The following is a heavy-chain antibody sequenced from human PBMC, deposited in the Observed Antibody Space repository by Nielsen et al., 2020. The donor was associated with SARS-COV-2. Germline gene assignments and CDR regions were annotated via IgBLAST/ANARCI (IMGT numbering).Heavy chain of an antibody. D-gene: IGHD3-16*01. CDR3: ARPLLGHCYALDV. Sequence: GGSLRLSCAASGFTFSNYGMHWFRQAPGRGLKWLPIVSNDGTNTDYADSGKGRFTISRDSSTNTVYVEMKSLRGDDTAVYYCARPLLGHCYALDVWGQGTAVTVSS. CDR1: GFTFSNYG. CDR2: VSNDGTNT. J-gene: IGHJ6*02. V-gene: IGHV3-30*03.